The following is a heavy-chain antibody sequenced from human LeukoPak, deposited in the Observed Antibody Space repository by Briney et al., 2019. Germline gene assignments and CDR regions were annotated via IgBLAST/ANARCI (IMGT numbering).Heavy chain of an antibody. Sequence: PGGSLRLSCAASGFTFSGSAMHWVRQAPGKGLEWVAVISYDGSNKYYADSVKGRFTISRDNSKNTLYLQMNSLRAEDTAVYYCASQYSSGWHDFWGQGTLVTVSS. D-gene: IGHD6-19*01. CDR2: ISYDGSNK. J-gene: IGHJ4*02. CDR3: ASQYSSGWHDF. CDR1: GFTFSGSA. V-gene: IGHV3-30*04.